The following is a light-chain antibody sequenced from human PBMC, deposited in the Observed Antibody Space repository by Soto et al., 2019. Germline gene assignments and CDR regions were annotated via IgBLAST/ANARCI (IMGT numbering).Light chain of an antibody. CDR1: QSVSSN. V-gene: IGKV3-15*01. CDR3: QQYNNWPLT. Sequence: DIVMRQSPATLSVSPGERATLSCRASQSVSSNLAWYQQKPGQAPRLLIYGVSTRATGIPARISGSGSGTEFTLTISSLQSEDFAVYYCQQYNNWPLTFGGGTEVEIK. J-gene: IGKJ4*01. CDR2: GVS.